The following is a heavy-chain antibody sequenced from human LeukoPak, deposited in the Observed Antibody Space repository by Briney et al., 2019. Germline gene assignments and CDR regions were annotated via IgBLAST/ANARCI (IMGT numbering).Heavy chain of an antibody. CDR2: ISGSGVST. D-gene: IGHD4-17*01. Sequence: GGSLRLSCAASGFTFSSYAMSWVRQAPGKGLAWVSLISGSGVSTYWADSVKGRFTISRDNSKNTLYLQMNSLRAEDTAVYYCAKVFRSGDLFVSDYWGQGTLVTVSS. CDR1: GFTFSSYA. CDR3: AKVFRSGDLFVSDY. J-gene: IGHJ4*02. V-gene: IGHV3-23*01.